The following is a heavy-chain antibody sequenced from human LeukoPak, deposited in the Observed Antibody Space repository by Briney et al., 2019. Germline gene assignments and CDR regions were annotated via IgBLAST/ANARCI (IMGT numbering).Heavy chain of an antibody. Sequence: SQTLSLTCAISGDSVSSNSAAWNWIRQSPSRGLEWLGRTYYRSKWYNDYALSVKSRITINPDTSGNQFSLQLNSVTPEDTAVYYCAREDGILGATSIRFFDYWGQGTLVTVSS. D-gene: IGHD1-26*01. CDR2: TYYRSKWYN. J-gene: IGHJ4*02. CDR1: GDSVSSNSAA. CDR3: AREDGILGATSIRFFDY. V-gene: IGHV6-1*01.